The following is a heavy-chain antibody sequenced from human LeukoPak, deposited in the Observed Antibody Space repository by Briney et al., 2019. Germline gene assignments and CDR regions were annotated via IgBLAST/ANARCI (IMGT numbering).Heavy chain of an antibody. Sequence: GGSLRLSCAASGFTFSSYGMHWVRQAPGKGLEWVAFIRYDGSNKYYADSVKGRFTISRDNSKNTLYLQMNSLRAEDTAVYYCAIAYNRYKPGGVFDYWGQGTLVTVSS. CDR2: IRYDGSNK. D-gene: IGHD1/OR15-1a*01. V-gene: IGHV3-30*02. J-gene: IGHJ4*02. CDR1: GFTFSSYG. CDR3: AIAYNRYKPGGVFDY.